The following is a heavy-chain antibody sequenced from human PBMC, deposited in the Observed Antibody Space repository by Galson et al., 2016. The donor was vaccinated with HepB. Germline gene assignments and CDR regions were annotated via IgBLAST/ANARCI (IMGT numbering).Heavy chain of an antibody. J-gene: IGHJ5*02. CDR1: GFTFSSYG. CDR2: IWYDGSNK. CDR3: AKGNIVQVPAAPYA. Sequence: SLRLSCAASGFTFSSYGMHWVRPAPGKGLEWVACIWYDGSNKYYANSVKGRFTISRDNSKNTLYLQKNSLRAEDSAIYYCAKGNIVQVPAAPYAWGQGALVTVSS. D-gene: IGHD2-2*01. V-gene: IGHV3-33*06.